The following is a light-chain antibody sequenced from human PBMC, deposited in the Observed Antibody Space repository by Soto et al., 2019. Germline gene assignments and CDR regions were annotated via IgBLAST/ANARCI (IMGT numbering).Light chain of an antibody. CDR1: SIDVGSYNL. CDR2: EGS. CDR3: CSYAGSSTYV. V-gene: IGLV2-23*01. J-gene: IGLJ1*01. Sequence: SGLTHPASASRSPGQSITISCTGTSIDVGSYNLVSWYQQHPGKAPKLMIYEGSKRPSGVSNRFSGSKSGNKASLTISGLQAEDAADYYCCSYAGSSTYVFGTGTKVTVL.